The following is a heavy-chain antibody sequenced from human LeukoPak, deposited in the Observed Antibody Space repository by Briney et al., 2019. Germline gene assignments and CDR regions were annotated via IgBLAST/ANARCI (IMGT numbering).Heavy chain of an antibody. CDR1: GFTFSSYA. CDR2: ISYDGSNK. V-gene: IGHV3-30-3*01. D-gene: IGHD6-19*01. CDR3: ASQWLDYYYGMDV. J-gene: IGHJ6*02. Sequence: GGSLRLSCAASGFTFSSYAMHWVRQAPGKGLEWVAVISYDGSNKYYADSVKGRFTISRDNSKNTLYLQMNSLRAEDTAVYYCASQWLDYYYGMDVWGQGTTVTVSS.